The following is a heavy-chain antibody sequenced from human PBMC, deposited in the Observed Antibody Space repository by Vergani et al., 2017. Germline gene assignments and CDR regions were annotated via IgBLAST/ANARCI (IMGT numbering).Heavy chain of an antibody. V-gene: IGHV3-23*01. CDR3: AKNSLPLGYYYSYMDV. D-gene: IGHD2/OR15-2a*01. CDR2: ISGSGGSI. J-gene: IGHJ6*03. CDR1: GFTFSSYY. Sequence: EVQLLESGGGLVQPGGSLRLSCAASGFTFSSYYMSWVRQAPGKGLEWVSDISGSGGSIDYADSVKGRFTISRDNSKNTLYLQMNSLRTEDTAVYYCAKNSLPLGYYYSYMDVWGKGSMVTVSS.